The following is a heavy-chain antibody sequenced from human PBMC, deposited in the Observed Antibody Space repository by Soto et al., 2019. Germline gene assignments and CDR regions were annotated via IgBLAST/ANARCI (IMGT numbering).Heavy chain of an antibody. D-gene: IGHD3-22*01. Sequence: QVQLVQSGAEVRKPGPSVKVSCKASGGTFSRHAISWVRQAPGQGLEWMGGIIPIFGTANHAQKFQGRVTIIADESTSTVYMELSSLRSEDTAMYYCARGWGYDSNDYYYAYWGQGPLVIVSS. CDR3: ARGWGYDSNDYYYAY. CDR1: GGTFSRHA. CDR2: IIPIFGTA. V-gene: IGHV1-69*01. J-gene: IGHJ4*02.